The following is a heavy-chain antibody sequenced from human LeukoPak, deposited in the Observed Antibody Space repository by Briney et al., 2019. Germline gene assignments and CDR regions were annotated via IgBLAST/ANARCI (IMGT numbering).Heavy chain of an antibody. CDR3: ASQLYYYDSSGYGVGYFDY. D-gene: IGHD3-22*01. V-gene: IGHV4-39*07. CDR2: IYYSGST. CDR1: GGSISSSSYY. J-gene: IGHJ4*02. Sequence: SETLSLTCTVSGGSISSSSYYWGWIRQPPGKGLEWIGSIYYSGSTYYNPSLKSRVTISVDTSKNQFSLKLSSVTAADTAVYYCASQLYYYDSSGYGVGYFDYWGQGTLVTVSS.